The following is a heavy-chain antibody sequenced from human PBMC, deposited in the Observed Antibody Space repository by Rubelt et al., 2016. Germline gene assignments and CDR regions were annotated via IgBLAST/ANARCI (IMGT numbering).Heavy chain of an antibody. D-gene: IGHD1-26*01. V-gene: IGHV3-11*05. CDR3: ARVSGSYFDY. Sequence: QVQLVESGGGVVQPGGSLRLSCAASGFTFSDYYMSWIRQAPGKGLEWVSYISSSSSYTNYADFVKGRVTISRDNAKNSLYLQMNSLRAEDTAVYYCARVSGSYFDYWGQGTLVTVSS. CDR1: GFTFSDYY. CDR2: ISSSSSYT. J-gene: IGHJ4*02.